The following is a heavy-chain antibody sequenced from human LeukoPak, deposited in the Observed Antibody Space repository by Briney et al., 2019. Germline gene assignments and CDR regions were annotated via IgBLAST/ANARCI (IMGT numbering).Heavy chain of an antibody. Sequence: SQTLSLTCTVSGGSISSGSYYWSWIRQPAGKGLEWIGRIYTSGSTNYNPSLKSRVTISVDTSKNQFSLKLSSVTAADTAVYYCAREGRSGSQFDYWGQGTLVTVSS. CDR1: GGSISSGSYY. D-gene: IGHD3-10*01. CDR2: IYTSGST. CDR3: AREGRSGSQFDY. V-gene: IGHV4-61*02. J-gene: IGHJ4*02.